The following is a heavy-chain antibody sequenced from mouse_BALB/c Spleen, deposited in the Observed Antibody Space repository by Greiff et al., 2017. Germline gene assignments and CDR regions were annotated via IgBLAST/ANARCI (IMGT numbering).Heavy chain of an antibody. CDR3: ARGGELGPWWFDV. V-gene: IGHV5-17*02. CDR1: GFTFSSFG. D-gene: IGHD4-1*01. Sequence: EVKLVESGGGLVQPGGSRKLSCAASGFTFSSFGMHWVRQAPEKGLEWVAYISTGSSTIYYAATVKGRFTISRDNPKNTLFLQMTSLRSEDTAMYYYARGGELGPWWFDVWGAGTTVTVSS. CDR2: ISTGSSTI. J-gene: IGHJ1*01.